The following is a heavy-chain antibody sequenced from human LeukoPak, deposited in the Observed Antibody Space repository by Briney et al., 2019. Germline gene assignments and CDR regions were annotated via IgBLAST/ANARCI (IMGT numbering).Heavy chain of an antibody. CDR1: GFTFSGYA. D-gene: IGHD5-18*01. CDR2: ISSNGGST. Sequence: GGSLRLSCSASGFTFSGYAMHWVRQAPGKGLEYVSAISSNGGSTYYADSLKGRFTISRSNSKNTLHLQMSSLRAEDTAVYYCVKDTGTGYRYGEFDYWGQGTLVTVSS. CDR3: VKDTGTGYRYGEFDY. V-gene: IGHV3-64D*09. J-gene: IGHJ4*02.